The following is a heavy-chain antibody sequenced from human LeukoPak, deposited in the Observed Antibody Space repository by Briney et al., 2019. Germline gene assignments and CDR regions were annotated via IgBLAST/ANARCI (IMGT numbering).Heavy chain of an antibody. Sequence: SETLSLTCTVSGGSISSYYWSWIRQPPGEGLEWIGYIYYSGSTNYNPSLKSRVTISVDTSKNQFSLKLSSVTAADTAVYYCARLSDYVWGSYRPFAFDIWGQGTMVTVSS. CDR2: IYYSGST. D-gene: IGHD3-16*02. CDR1: GGSISSYY. CDR3: ARLSDYVWGSYRPFAFDI. J-gene: IGHJ3*02. V-gene: IGHV4-59*08.